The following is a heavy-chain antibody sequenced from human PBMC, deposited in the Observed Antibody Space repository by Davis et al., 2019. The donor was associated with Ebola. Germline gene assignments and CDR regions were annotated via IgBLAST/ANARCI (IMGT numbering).Heavy chain of an antibody. CDR1: EFTVSNNY. J-gene: IGHJ3*02. Sequence: GESLKISCAASEFTVSNNYMSWVRQAPGKGLEWVSAISGSGGSTYYADSVKGRFTISRDNSKNTLYLQMNSLRAEDTAVYYCAKTRSYDAFDIWGQGTMVTVSS. CDR3: AKTRSYDAFDI. CDR2: ISGSGGST. V-gene: IGHV3-23*01. D-gene: IGHD1-26*01.